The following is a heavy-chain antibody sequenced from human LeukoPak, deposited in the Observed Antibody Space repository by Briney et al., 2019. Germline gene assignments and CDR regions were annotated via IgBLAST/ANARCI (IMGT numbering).Heavy chain of an antibody. CDR2: ISGSGGST. CDR3: ARELPFDY. J-gene: IGHJ4*02. CDR1: GFTFSSYA. Sequence: QPGGSLRLSCAASGFTFSSYAMSWVRQAPGKGLEWVSAISGSGGSTYYADSGKGRLPISRDNAKNTLYLQMTSLRAEDTPVYYCARELPFDYWGQGTLVTVSS. V-gene: IGHV3-23*01.